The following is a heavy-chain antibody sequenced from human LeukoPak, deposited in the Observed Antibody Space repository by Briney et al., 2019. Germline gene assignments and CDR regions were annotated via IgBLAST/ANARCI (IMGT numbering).Heavy chain of an antibody. CDR2: ISIYNGNT. CDR3: ARITYDFWSGYYMPDDP. J-gene: IGHJ5*02. V-gene: IGHV1-18*01. CDR1: GYTFTNYG. D-gene: IGHD3-3*01. Sequence: ASVKVSCXASGYTFTNYGISWVRQAPGQGLEWMGWISIYNGNTDYAQKLRGRVTMTTDTSTSTAYMELRSLRSDDTAVYYCARITYDFWSGYYMPDDPWGQGTLVTVSS.